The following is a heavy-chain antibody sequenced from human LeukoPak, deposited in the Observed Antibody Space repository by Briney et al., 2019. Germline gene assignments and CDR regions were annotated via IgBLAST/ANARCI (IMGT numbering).Heavy chain of an antibody. CDR3: ARFQLGYYDSSGYYPRPLLGYYGMDV. V-gene: IGHV4-34*01. J-gene: IGHJ6*02. D-gene: IGHD3-22*01. Sequence: PSETLSLTCAVYGGSFSGYYWNWIRQPPGKGLEWIGEINHSGSTNYNPSLKSRVTISVDTSKNQFSLKLSSVTAADTAVYYCARFQLGYYDSSGYYPRPLLGYYGMDVWGQGTTVTVSS. CDR1: GGSFSGYY. CDR2: INHSGST.